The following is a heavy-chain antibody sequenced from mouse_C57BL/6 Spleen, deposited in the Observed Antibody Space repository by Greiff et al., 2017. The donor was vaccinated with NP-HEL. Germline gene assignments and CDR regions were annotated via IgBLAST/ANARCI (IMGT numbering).Heavy chain of an antibody. CDR1: GYTFTSYW. CDR3: ARSRDSTMITAGFAY. V-gene: IGHV1-52*01. CDR2: IDPSDSET. Sequence: QVQLQQPGAELVRPGSSVKLSCKASGYTFTSYWMHWVKQRPIQGLEWIGNIDPSDSETHYNQKFKDKATLTVDKSSSTAYMQLISLTSEDSAVYYCARSRDSTMITAGFAYWGQGTLVTVSA. J-gene: IGHJ3*01. D-gene: IGHD2-4*01.